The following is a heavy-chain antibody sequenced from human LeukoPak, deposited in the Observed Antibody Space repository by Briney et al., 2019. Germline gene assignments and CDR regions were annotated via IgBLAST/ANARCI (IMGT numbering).Heavy chain of an antibody. V-gene: IGHV3-30*02. D-gene: IGHD1-26*01. J-gene: IGHJ5*02. CDR2: IRYDGSNK. Sequence: GGSLRLSCAASGFTFSSYGMHWVRQAPGKGLEWVAFIRYDGSNKYYADSVKGRFTISRDNAKNSLYLQMNSLRAEDTAVYYCARDFPLYRWFDPWGQGTLVTVSS. CDR1: GFTFSSYG. CDR3: ARDFPLYRWFDP.